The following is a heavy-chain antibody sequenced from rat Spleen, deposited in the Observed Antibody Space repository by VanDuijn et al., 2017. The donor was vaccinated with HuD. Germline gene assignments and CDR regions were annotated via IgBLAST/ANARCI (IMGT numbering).Heavy chain of an antibody. D-gene: IGHD4-2*01. CDR1: GFTFSNYW. J-gene: IGHJ2*01. Sequence: EVQLVESGGGLVQPGRSLKLSCAASGFTFSNYWMTWIRQAPGKGLEWIASITHTDGSTYYPDSVEGRFTVSRDNAKSTLYLQMDSLRSEDTATYYCTRENWRPDYWGQGVMVTVSS. CDR2: ITHTDGST. V-gene: IGHV5-31*01. CDR3: TRENWRPDY.